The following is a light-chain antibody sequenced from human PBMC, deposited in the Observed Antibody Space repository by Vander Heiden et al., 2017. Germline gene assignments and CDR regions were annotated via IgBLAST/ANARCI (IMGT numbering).Light chain of an antibody. V-gene: IGKV1-39*01. J-gene: IGKJ2*01. Sequence: DIQMTQSPSSLSASVGDRVTITCRASQSISSYLNWYQQKPGKAPKLLIYAASSLQCGVPSRFSGSGSGTDFTLTISRLQPEDFATYYCQQRDSTPYTFGQGTKLEIK. CDR2: AAS. CDR3: QQRDSTPYT. CDR1: QSISSY.